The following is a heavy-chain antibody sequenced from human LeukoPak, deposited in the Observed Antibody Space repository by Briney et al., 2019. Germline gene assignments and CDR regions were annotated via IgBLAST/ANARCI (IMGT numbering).Heavy chain of an antibody. CDR2: IKGDGREE. CDR1: GFTFSTYW. J-gene: IGHJ4*02. Sequence: PGGSLRVSCAASGFTFSTYWMTWVRQAPGKGLEWVATIKGDGREEYYADSMKGRFTISRDNAKNSVYLQMSSLRVEDTAVYYCVRARVDYWGQGILVTVSS. V-gene: IGHV3-7*04. CDR3: VRARVDY.